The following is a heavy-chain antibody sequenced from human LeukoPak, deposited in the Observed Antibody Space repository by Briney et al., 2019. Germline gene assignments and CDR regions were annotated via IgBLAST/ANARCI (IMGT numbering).Heavy chain of an antibody. J-gene: IGHJ4*02. Sequence: SETLSLTCTVSGGSISSTYDHWDWIRQPPGKGLEWLGSIRYSGTTYYNPSPKGRVTIFVDTSNNQLSLRLRSVTAADTAVYYCARRLHYFDYWGQGSLVTVSS. D-gene: IGHD2-21*02. V-gene: IGHV4-39*01. CDR3: ARRLHYFDY. CDR2: IRYSGTT. CDR1: GGSISSTYDH.